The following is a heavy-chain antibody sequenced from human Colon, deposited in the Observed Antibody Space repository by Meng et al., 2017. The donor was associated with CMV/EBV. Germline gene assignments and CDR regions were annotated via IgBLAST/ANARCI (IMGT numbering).Heavy chain of an antibody. Sequence: GQPQDAGPGLVKPSDTLSLTCSVLRASITTYYWAWIRQPAGKGLEFIGRLRPTGSIDYNPSLMRRVTMSVDTSKNQLSLNLKSVTAADTAVYYCVRAAARGVPVDHWGQGMLVTVSS. V-gene: IGHV4-4*07. CDR3: VRAAARGVPVDH. D-gene: IGHD3-10*01. CDR2: LRPTGSI. J-gene: IGHJ4*02. CDR1: RASITTYY.